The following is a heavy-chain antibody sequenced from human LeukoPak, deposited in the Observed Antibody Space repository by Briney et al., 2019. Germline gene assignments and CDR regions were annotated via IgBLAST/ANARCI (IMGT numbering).Heavy chain of an antibody. J-gene: IGHJ4*02. Sequence: PGGSLRLSCAASGFTFSSYAMSWVRQAPGKGLEWVSAINGSGGSTYYADSVKGRFTISRDNSKNTLYPQMNSLRAEDTAVYYCAKDLGGVTGSFDYWGQGTLATDSS. CDR1: GFTFSSYA. CDR2: INGSGGST. CDR3: AKDLGGVTGSFDY. D-gene: IGHD2-21*02. V-gene: IGHV3-23*01.